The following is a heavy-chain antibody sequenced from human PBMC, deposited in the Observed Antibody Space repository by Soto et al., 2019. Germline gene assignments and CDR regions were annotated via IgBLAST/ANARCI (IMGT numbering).Heavy chain of an antibody. CDR1: GGSISSGGYY. V-gene: IGHV4-31*03. D-gene: IGHD5-18*01. CDR2: IYYSGST. Sequence: QVQLQESGPGLVKPSQTPSLTCTVSGGSISSGGYYWSWIRQHPGKGLEWIGYIYYSGSTYYNPSLKSRVTISVDTSKNQFSLKLSSVTAADTAVYYCARGRGYNYGSSYYYYGMDVWGQGTTVTVSS. J-gene: IGHJ6*02. CDR3: ARGRGYNYGSSYYYYGMDV.